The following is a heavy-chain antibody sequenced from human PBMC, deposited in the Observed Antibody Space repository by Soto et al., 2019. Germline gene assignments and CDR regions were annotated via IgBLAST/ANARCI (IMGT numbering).Heavy chain of an antibody. Sequence: QVQLQESGPRLVKPSGTLSLTCTVSGGSITNSNWWSWVRLPPAKGLEWIGDIYHAGSTKYNPSLERRVTMSVDPSNNQVALTLTSVTAADTAVYFCARGHPIVGNTTPLDSWGQGTLVTVS. J-gene: IGHJ4*02. CDR1: GGSITNSNW. D-gene: IGHD1-26*01. V-gene: IGHV4-4*02. CDR3: ARGHPIVGNTTPLDS. CDR2: IYHAGST.